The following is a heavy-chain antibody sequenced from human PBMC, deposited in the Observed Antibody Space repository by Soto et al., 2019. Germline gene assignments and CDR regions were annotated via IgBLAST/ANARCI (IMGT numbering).Heavy chain of an antibody. CDR1: GLSFSGYD. D-gene: IGHD3-9*01. CDR3: TKDSGYDGTD. J-gene: IGHJ4*02. CDR2: LSGDNNT. Sequence: PGGSLRLSCPASGLSFSGYDMHWVRQAPGKGLEWISGLSGDNNTDTKYADSVKGRFTISRDNSKSTLYLQMHSLRVEDTALYYCTKDSGYDGTDWGLGTLVTVSS. V-gene: IGHV3-NL1*01.